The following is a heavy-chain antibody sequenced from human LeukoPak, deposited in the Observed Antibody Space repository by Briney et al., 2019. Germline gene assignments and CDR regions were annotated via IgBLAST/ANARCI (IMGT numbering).Heavy chain of an antibody. CDR2: INHSGST. Sequence: SETLSLTCAVYGGSFSGYYWSWIRQPPGKGLEWIGEINHSGSTNYNPSLKSRVTISVDTSKNQFSLKLSSVTAADTAVYYCARDRLRDWGQGTLVTVSS. CDR3: ARDRLRD. J-gene: IGHJ4*02. D-gene: IGHD4-17*01. V-gene: IGHV4-34*01. CDR1: GGSFSGYY.